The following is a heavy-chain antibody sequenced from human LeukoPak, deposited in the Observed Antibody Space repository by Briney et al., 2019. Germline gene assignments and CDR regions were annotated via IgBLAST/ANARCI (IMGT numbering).Heavy chain of an antibody. V-gene: IGHV3-66*02. Sequence: GGSLRLSCAASGFTLTPYSMSWVRQAPGKGLEWVSILYSGGNTYYADSVKGRFTISRDNSKNTLYLQMNSLRAEDTAVYYCAKDDAVAVPYYYYGMDVWGQGTTVTVSS. D-gene: IGHD6-19*01. CDR3: AKDDAVAVPYYYYGMDV. CDR2: LYSGGNT. CDR1: GFTLTPYS. J-gene: IGHJ6*02.